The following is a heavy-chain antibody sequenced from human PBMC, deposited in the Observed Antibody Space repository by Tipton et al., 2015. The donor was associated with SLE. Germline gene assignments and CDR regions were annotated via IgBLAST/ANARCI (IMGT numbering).Heavy chain of an antibody. Sequence: TLSLTCALYGGSFSGYYWSWIRQPPGKGLEWIGEINHSGSTNYNPSLKSRVTISVNTSKNLFSLNLSSVTAADTAVYYCARGQGFQELFVDYWGQGTLVTVSS. V-gene: IGHV4-34*01. CDR1: GGSFSGYY. D-gene: IGHD1-7*01. J-gene: IGHJ4*02. CDR2: INHSGST. CDR3: ARGQGFQELFVDY.